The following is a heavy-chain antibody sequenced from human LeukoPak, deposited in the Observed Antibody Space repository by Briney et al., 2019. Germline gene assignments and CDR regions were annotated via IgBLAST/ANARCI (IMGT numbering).Heavy chain of an antibody. V-gene: IGHV4-34*01. CDR2: INHSEST. CDR3: ARGRGSGYCSSTSCYAIFDY. D-gene: IGHD2-2*03. Sequence: SETLSLTCAVYGGSFSGYYWSWIRQPPGKGLEWIGEINHSESTTYDPSLKSRVTISLDTSKNQFSLKLSSVTAADTAVYCCARGRGSGYCSSTSCYAIFDYWGQGTLVTVSS. J-gene: IGHJ4*02. CDR1: GGSFSGYY.